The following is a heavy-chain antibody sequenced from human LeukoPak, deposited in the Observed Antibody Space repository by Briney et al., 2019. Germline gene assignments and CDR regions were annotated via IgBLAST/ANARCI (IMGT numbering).Heavy chain of an antibody. CDR2: IYTSGST. J-gene: IGHJ3*02. V-gene: IGHV4-4*07. CDR3: ARDPGYYGSGTRGVCDI. Sequence: SETLSLTCTVSGGSISSYYWSWIRQPAGKGLEWIGRIYTSGSTNYNPSFKSRVTMSVDTSKNQFSLKLGSVTAADTAVCYCARDPGYYGSGTRGVCDIGGQDPMLTVSS. D-gene: IGHD3-10*01. CDR1: GGSISSYY.